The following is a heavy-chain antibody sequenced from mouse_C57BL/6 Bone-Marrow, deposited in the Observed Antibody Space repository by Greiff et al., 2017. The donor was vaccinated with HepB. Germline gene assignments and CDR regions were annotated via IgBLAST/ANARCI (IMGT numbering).Heavy chain of an antibody. V-gene: IGHV1-50*01. CDR1: GYTFTSYW. D-gene: IGHD1-1*01. Sequence: QVQLQQPGAEHVKPGASVKLSCKASGYTFTSYWMQWVKQRPGQGLEWIGEIDPSDSYTNYNQKFKGKATLTVDTSSSTAYMQLSSLTSEDSAVYYCARDGSITTVVATNFDYWGQGTTLTVSS. CDR3: ARDGSITTVVATNFDY. CDR2: IDPSDSYT. J-gene: IGHJ2*01.